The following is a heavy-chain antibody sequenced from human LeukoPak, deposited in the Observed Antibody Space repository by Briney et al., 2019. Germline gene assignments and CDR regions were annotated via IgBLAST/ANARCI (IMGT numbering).Heavy chain of an antibody. D-gene: IGHD5-18*01. CDR1: IGSISSSKW. Sequence: SETLSLTCSVSIGSISSSKWWSWVRQSPVKGLEWIGEIYLYGTTNYNPSFTSRVTISVDTSKNQFSLKLSSVTAADTAVYYCARDGTYVDTAMLPDYWGQGTLVTVSS. V-gene: IGHV4-4*02. CDR2: IYLYGTT. J-gene: IGHJ4*02. CDR3: ARDGTYVDTAMLPDY.